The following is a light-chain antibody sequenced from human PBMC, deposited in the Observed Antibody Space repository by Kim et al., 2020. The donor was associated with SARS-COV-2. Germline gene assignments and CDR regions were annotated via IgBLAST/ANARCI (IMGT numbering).Light chain of an antibody. V-gene: IGKV3-20*01. CDR1: QSVSSSY. J-gene: IGKJ4*01. CDR3: QQYGSSPLT. CDR2: GAS. Sequence: EIVLTQSPGTLSLSPGEGATLSCRASQSVSSSYLAWYQQKPGQAPRLLIYGASSRATGIPDRFSGSGSGTDFTLTISRLEPEDFAVYYCQQYGSSPLTFGGGTKVHIK.